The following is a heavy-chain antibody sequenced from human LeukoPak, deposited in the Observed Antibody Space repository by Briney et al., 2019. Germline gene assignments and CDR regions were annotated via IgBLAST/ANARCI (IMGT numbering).Heavy chain of an antibody. Sequence: GGSLRLSCAASGFTFSTFWMSWVRQAPGKGLEWVANIKEHGGETYYLDSVRGRFTISRDNAKNSLYLQMNSLRAEDTAVYYCARYIVVVPAAIDLGPPDAFDIWGQGTMVTVSS. CDR2: IKEHGGET. D-gene: IGHD2-2*01. J-gene: IGHJ3*02. V-gene: IGHV3-7*01. CDR1: GFTFSTFW. CDR3: ARYIVVVPAAIDLGPPDAFDI.